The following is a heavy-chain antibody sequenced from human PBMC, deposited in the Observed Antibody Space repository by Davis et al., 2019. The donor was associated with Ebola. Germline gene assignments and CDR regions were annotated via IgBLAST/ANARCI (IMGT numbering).Heavy chain of an antibody. CDR1: GYTFTSYG. J-gene: IGHJ6*02. CDR3: ARDRITIFGVVTISYGMDV. V-gene: IGHV1-3*01. CDR2: INAGNGNT. Sequence: ASVKVSCKASGYTFTSYGISWVRQAPGQRLEWMGWINAGNGNTKYSQKFQGRVTITRDTSASTAYMELSSLRSEDTAVYYCARDRITIFGVVTISYGMDVWGQGTTVTVSS. D-gene: IGHD3-3*01.